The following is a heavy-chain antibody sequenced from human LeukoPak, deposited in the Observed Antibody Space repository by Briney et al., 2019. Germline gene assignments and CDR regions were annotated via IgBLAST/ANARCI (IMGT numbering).Heavy chain of an antibody. Sequence: GGSLRLSCAASGFTFSSYGMSWVRQAPGKGLEWVGRIKAKAHGGTIEYAAPVKGRFTISRDDSKNTLYLQKNSLKTEDTAVYYCTTDGVGVEGATYDNWGQGTLVSVSS. CDR1: GFTFSSYG. J-gene: IGHJ4*02. V-gene: IGHV3-15*01. D-gene: IGHD1-26*01. CDR3: TTDGVGVEGATYDN. CDR2: IKAKAHGGTI.